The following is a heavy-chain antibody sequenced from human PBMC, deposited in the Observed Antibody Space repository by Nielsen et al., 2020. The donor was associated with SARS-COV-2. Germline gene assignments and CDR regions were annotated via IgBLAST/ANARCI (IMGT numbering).Heavy chain of an antibody. CDR1: GFTFSGSA. CDR3: AKEGVGASEGVDY. CDR2: IRSKANSYAT. Sequence: GESLKISCAASGFTFSGSAMHWVRQASGKGLEWVGRIRSKANSYATAYAASVKGRFTISRDDSKNTAYLQMNSLKTEDTAVYYCAKEGVGASEGVDYWGQGTLVTVSS. J-gene: IGHJ4*02. D-gene: IGHD1-26*01. V-gene: IGHV3-73*01.